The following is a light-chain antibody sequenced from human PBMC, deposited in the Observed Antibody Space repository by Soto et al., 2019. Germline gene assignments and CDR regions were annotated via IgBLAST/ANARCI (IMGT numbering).Light chain of an antibody. V-gene: IGKV3-15*01. CDR2: AAS. CDR1: QNLSRN. J-gene: IGKJ2*01. Sequence: EVVLTQSPATLSVSPGERASLSCRATQNLSRNLTWYQHQPGQAPRLLIYAASTRVTGIPARFSGSGSGTDFTLSISSLQSEVSAVYSWQHYANWPHTFGLSTELEI. CDR3: QHYANWPHT.